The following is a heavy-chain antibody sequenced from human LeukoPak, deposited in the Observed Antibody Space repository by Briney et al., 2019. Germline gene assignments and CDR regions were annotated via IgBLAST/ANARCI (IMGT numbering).Heavy chain of an antibody. D-gene: IGHD3-22*01. Sequence: SETLSLTCTVSGGSTISYYWSWIRQPPGKGLEWIGFIYYSGSTTYKPSLKSRVTISIDTSKNQFSLRLSSVTAADSAVYYCARHGVFDYYDSSGFYSHDALDVWGQGTMVTVSS. V-gene: IGHV4-59*08. CDR2: IYYSGST. CDR3: ARHGVFDYYDSSGFYSHDALDV. J-gene: IGHJ3*01. CDR1: GGSTISYY.